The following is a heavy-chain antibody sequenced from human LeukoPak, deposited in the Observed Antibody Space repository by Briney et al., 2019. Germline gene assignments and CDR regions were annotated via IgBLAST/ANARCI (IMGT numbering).Heavy chain of an antibody. CDR2: ISSSSSTI. CDR3: ARGGDLLTVPADRFDY. D-gene: IGHD2-2*01. Sequence: PGGSLRLSCAASGFTFSSYSMNWVRQAPGKGLEWVSYISSSSSTIYYADSVKGRFTISRDNAKNSLYLQMNSLRAEDTAVYYCARGGDLLTVPADRFDYWGQGTLVTVSS. CDR1: GFTFSSYS. V-gene: IGHV3-48*04. J-gene: IGHJ4*02.